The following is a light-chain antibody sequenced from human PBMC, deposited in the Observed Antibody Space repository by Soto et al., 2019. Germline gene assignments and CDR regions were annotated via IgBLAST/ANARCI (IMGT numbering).Light chain of an antibody. J-gene: IGKJ1*01. CDR1: QNISRS. Sequence: EIVMTQSPVTLSVSPGERATLSCRASQNISRSLAWYQQKPGQGHSLLIYGTSTRAGGVPARFSGSGSGTAGTITISRLEPEDFEVYYCQQYGSSPVTFGQGTKGDIK. CDR3: QQYGSSPVT. CDR2: GTS. V-gene: IGKV3-20*01.